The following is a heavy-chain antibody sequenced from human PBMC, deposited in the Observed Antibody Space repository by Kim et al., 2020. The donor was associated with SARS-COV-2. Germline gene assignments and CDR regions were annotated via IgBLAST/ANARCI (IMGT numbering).Heavy chain of an antibody. CDR2: IYYSGST. D-gene: IGHD3-9*01. J-gene: IGHJ4*02. CDR1: GGSISSSSYY. CDR3: ARPRKYYDILTGYYDGHIDY. Sequence: SETLSLTCTVSGGSISSSSYYWGWIRQPPGKGLEWIGSIYYSGSTYYNPSLKSRVTISVDTSKNQFSLKLSSVTAADTAVYYCARPRKYYDILTGYYDGHIDYWGQGTLVTVSS. V-gene: IGHV4-39*01.